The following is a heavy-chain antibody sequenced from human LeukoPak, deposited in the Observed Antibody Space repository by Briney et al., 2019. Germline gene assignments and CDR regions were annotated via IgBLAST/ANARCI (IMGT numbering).Heavy chain of an antibody. D-gene: IGHD5-12*01. V-gene: IGHV4-59*01. CDR2: IYYSGST. J-gene: IGHJ4*02. Sequence: PSETLSLTCTVSGGSISSYYWSWIRQPPGKGLEWIGYIYYSGSTNYNPSLKSRVTISVDTSKNQFSLKLSSVTAADTAVYYCARGYSGYGTDFGFDYWGQGTLVTVSS. CDR3: ARGYSGYGTDFGFDY. CDR1: GGSISSYY.